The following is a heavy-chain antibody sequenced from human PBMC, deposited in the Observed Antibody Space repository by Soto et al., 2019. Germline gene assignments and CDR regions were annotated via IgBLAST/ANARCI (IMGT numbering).Heavy chain of an antibody. CDR2: IYYSGST. CDR1: GGSISSYY. Sequence: SETLSLTCTVSGGSISSYYWSWIRQPPGKGLEWIGYIYYSGSTNYNPSLKSRVAISVDTSKNQFSLKLSSVTAADTAVYYCASSGGARGLDYYYYYGMDVWGQGTTVTVSS. CDR3: ASSGGARGLDYYYYYGMDV. V-gene: IGHV4-59*01. J-gene: IGHJ6*02. D-gene: IGHD3-16*01.